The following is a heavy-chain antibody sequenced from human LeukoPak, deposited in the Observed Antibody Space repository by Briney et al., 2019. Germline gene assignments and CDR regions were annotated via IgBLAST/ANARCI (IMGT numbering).Heavy chain of an antibody. CDR2: MYTSGST. J-gene: IGHJ4*02. CDR1: GGSISSGSYY. Sequence: SETLSLTCTVSGGSISSGSYYWSWIRQPAGQGLEYIGRMYTSGSTNYNPSLKSRVTISVDTSKNQFSLKLSSVTAADTAVYYCARSYSSYFDYWGQGTLVTVSS. V-gene: IGHV4-61*02. D-gene: IGHD3-10*01. CDR3: ARSYSSYFDY.